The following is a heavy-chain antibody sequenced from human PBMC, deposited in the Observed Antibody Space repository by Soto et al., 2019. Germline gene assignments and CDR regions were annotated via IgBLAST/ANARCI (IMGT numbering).Heavy chain of an antibody. CDR3: VKGSWLDY. CDR1: GFTFSTFD. D-gene: IGHD3-10*01. CDR2: IRGVAGST. Sequence: GGSLRLSCAASGFTFSTFDMTWVRQAPGKGLEWVSLIRGVAGSTHYPDSVKGRFTISKDNSNNMLYLEMNSLRADDTAVYFCVKGSWLDYWGQGNMVTVSS. J-gene: IGHJ4*02. V-gene: IGHV3-23*01.